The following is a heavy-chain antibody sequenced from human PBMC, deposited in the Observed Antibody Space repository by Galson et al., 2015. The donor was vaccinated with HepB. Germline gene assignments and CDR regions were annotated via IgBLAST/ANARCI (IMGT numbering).Heavy chain of an antibody. V-gene: IGHV1-3*01. D-gene: IGHD3-22*01. Sequence: SVKVSCKASGYTFTTYAMHWVRQAPGQRLEWMGWINAGNGNTKYSQKFQGRVTITRDTSASTAYMELSSLRSEDTAVYYCASYDSSGYYYRDWGQGTLVTVSS. CDR2: INAGNGNT. J-gene: IGHJ4*02. CDR1: GYTFTTYA. CDR3: ASYDSSGYYYRD.